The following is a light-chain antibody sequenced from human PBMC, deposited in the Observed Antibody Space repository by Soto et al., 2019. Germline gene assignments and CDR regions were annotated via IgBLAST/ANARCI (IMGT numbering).Light chain of an antibody. CDR1: GSNVGASYD. V-gene: IGLV1-40*01. CDR2: KNN. J-gene: IGLJ3*02. CDR3: QSYDNILSSPL. Sequence: QSALTQPPSVSGAPGQTITMSCTGSGSNVGASYDVHWYQILPGAGPRLLIYKNNNRPSGVPDRFSGSKSGTSASLAITGLRAEDEADYYCQSYDNILSSPLFGGGTKVTVL.